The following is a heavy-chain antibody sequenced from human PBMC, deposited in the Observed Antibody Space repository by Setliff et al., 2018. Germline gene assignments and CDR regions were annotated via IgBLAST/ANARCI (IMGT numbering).Heavy chain of an antibody. CDR2: IYTSGST. CDR3: ARHPHYDSSGYRDY. CDR1: GDSISSSRYY. J-gene: IGHJ4*02. Sequence: SETLSLTCTVSGDSISSSRYYWGWIRQPAGKGLEWIGRIYTSGSTNYNPSLKSRVTISVDTSKNQFSLKLSSVTAADTAVYYCARHPHYDSSGYRDYWGQGTLVTVSS. D-gene: IGHD3-22*01. V-gene: IGHV4-61*02.